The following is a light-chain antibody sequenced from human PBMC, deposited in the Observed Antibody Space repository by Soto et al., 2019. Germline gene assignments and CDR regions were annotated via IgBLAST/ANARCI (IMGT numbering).Light chain of an antibody. CDR1: QSVSSN. CDR2: DAS. V-gene: IGKV3-11*01. J-gene: IGKJ4*01. Sequence: EIVMAQSASTLSGSAGERATLSCRASQSVSSNLAWYQQKHGQAPRLLIYDASNRATGIPARFSGSGYGTDFNLTISSLEPEDFAVYYCQQRSNWPLTFGGGTKVDIK. CDR3: QQRSNWPLT.